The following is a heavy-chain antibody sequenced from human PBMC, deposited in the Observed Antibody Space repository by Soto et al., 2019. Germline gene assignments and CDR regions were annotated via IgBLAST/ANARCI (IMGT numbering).Heavy chain of an antibody. CDR1: GYTFTSYA. J-gene: IGHJ4*02. CDR3: ERGPGGPDGPGDY. D-gene: IGHD2-15*01. CDR2: INAGNGNT. V-gene: IGHV1-3*01. Sequence: QVKLVQSGAEVKKPGASVKVSCKASGYTFTSYAMHWVRQAPGQRLEWMGWINAGNGNTKYSQKFQGRVTITRDTSASTAYMELRSLRSEDTAVYYCERGPGGPDGPGDYWGQGTLVTVSS.